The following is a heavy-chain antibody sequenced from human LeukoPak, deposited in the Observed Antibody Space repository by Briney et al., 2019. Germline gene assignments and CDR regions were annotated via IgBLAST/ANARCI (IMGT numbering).Heavy chain of an antibody. J-gene: IGHJ3*02. V-gene: IGHV4-34*01. Sequence: SETLSLTCAVYGGSFSAYYWTWIRQPPGKGLEWIREINDSGSTNFDPSLKSRVTISVDTSRNQFSLNLTSVTAADTALYYCARGGSWNKRYAFDIWGQGTMVIVSS. CDR2: INDSGST. CDR1: GGSFSAYY. CDR3: ARGGSWNKRYAFDI. D-gene: IGHD1/OR15-1a*01.